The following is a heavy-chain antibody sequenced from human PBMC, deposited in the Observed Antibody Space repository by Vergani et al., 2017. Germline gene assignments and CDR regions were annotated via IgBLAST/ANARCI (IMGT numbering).Heavy chain of an antibody. CDR3: ARLXGRDSSGSKYFDY. Sequence: EVQLVQSGAEVKKPGESMKISCQISGYSFTNYWIGWVRQMPGKGLEWMGIIHPADSDTRYSPSFQGQVTISVDKSISTAYLQRSSLRASGSAMYYCARLXGRDSSGSKYFDYWGQGTLVTVSS. J-gene: IGHJ4*02. D-gene: IGHD3-22*01. V-gene: IGHV5-51*01. CDR2: IHPADSDT. CDR1: GYSFTNYW.